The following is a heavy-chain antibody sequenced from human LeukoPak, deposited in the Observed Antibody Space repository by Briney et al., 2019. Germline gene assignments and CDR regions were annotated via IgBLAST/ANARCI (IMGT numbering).Heavy chain of an antibody. V-gene: IGHV3-23*01. D-gene: IGHD2-2*01. CDR3: AKGPRCSSTSCYSMGAFDF. CDR1: GFTFRSYA. J-gene: IGHJ3*01. CDR2: ISGSGNST. Sequence: GGSLRLSCAASGFTFRSYAMTWVRQAPGKGLEWVSAISGSGNSTYYADSVKGLFTISRDNSKNTLFLQMNSLRGEDTALYYCAKGPRCSSTSCYSMGAFDFWGQGTMVTVSS.